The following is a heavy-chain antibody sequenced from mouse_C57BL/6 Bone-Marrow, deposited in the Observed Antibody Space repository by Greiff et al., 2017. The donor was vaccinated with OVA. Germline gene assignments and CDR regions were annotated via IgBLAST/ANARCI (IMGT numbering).Heavy chain of an antibody. V-gene: IGHV3-6*01. CDR2: ISYDGSN. D-gene: IGHD4-1*01. CDR3: ATKTGPYYFDY. Sequence: DVQLQESGPGLVKPSQSLSLTCSVTGYSITSGYYWNWIRQFPGNKLEWMGYISYDGSNNYNPSLKNRISITRDTSKNQFFLKLNSVTTEDTATYYCATKTGPYYFDYWGQGTTLTVSS. CDR1: GYSITSGYY. J-gene: IGHJ2*01.